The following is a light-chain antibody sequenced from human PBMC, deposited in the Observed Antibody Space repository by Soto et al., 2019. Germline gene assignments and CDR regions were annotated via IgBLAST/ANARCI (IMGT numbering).Light chain of an antibody. Sequence: EIVLTQSPGTLSLSPGERATLSCRASQSVTNSYIAWYQQKPGQAPRLLIYGATSRATGIPDRFTGSGSGTEFTLTITRLEPEDFAVYSCQQCGSSPWTFGQGTKVEIK. CDR1: QSVTNSY. J-gene: IGKJ1*01. CDR3: QQCGSSPWT. V-gene: IGKV3-20*01. CDR2: GAT.